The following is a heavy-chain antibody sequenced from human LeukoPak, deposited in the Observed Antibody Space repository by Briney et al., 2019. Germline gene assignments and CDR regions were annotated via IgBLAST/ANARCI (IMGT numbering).Heavy chain of an antibody. CDR1: GYTFTSYG. CDR2: ISAYNGNT. V-gene: IGHV1-18*01. Sequence: GASVKVSCKASGYTFTSYGISWVRQAPGQGLEWMGWISAYNGNTNYAQKLQGRVTMTTDTSTSTAYMELRSLRSDDTAVCYCARDLGYSYGYVGDSSGYYLNYWGQGTLVTVSS. CDR3: ARDLGYSYGYVGDSSGYYLNY. J-gene: IGHJ4*02. D-gene: IGHD5-18*01.